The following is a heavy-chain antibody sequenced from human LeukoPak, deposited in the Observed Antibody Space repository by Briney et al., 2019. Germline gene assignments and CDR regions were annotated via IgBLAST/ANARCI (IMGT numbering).Heavy chain of an antibody. J-gene: IGHJ4*02. CDR3: ARERLAGDY. CDR2: ISSSGSTI. V-gene: IGHV3-11*04. D-gene: IGHD6-19*01. Sequence: AGSLRLSCAASGFTFSNAWMSWVRQAPGKGLEWVSYISSSGSTIYYAYSVKGRFTISRDNAKNSLYLQMNSLRAEDTAVYYCARERLAGDYCGQGTLVTVSS. CDR1: GFTFSNAW.